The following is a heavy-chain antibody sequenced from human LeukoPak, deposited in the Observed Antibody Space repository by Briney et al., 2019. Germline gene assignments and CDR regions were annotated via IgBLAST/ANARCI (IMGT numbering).Heavy chain of an antibody. CDR2: ISGSSGNT. CDR1: GYTFTSYG. D-gene: IGHD4-11*01. J-gene: IGHJ6*03. Sequence: ASVKVSCTASGYTFTSYGINWVRQAPGQGLEWMGWISGSSGNTKYAQKLQGRVTMTTDTSTRTAYMELRSLTSDDTTVYYCARGTVSGADYYYMDVWGKGTTVTVSS. V-gene: IGHV1-18*01. CDR3: ARGTVSGADYYYMDV.